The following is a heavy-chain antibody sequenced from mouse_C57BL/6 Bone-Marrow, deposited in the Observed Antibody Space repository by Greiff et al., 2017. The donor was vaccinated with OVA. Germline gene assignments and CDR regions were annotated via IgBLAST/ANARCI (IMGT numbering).Heavy chain of an antibody. CDR3: TRQDNFPWYFDV. CDR2: IRNKANNHAT. Sequence: EVKLMESGGGLVQPGGSMKLSCAASGFTFSDAWMDWVRQSPEKGLEWVAEIRNKANNHATYYAESVKGRFTISRDDSKSSVYLQMNSLRAEDTGIYYCTRQDNFPWYFDVWGTGTTVTVSS. CDR1: GFTFSDAW. J-gene: IGHJ1*03. V-gene: IGHV6-6*01.